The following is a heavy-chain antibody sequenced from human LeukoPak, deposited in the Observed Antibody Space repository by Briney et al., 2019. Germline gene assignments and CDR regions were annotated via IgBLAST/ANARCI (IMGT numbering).Heavy chain of an antibody. J-gene: IGHJ4*02. CDR1: GFTFSSYA. CDR3: AKDRRYGHVFDY. CDR2: ISGSGGST. D-gene: IGHD1-14*01. V-gene: IGHV3-23*01. Sequence: GGSLRLSYAASGFTFSSYAMSWVRQAPGKGLEWVSAISGSGGSTYYADSVKGRFTISRDNSKNTLYLQMNSLRAEDTAVYYCAKDRRYGHVFDYWGQGTLVTVSS.